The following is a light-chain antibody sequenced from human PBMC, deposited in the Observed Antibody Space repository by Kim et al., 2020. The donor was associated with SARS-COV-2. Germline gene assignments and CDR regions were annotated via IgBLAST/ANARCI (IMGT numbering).Light chain of an antibody. V-gene: IGKV4-1*01. CDR1: QNVLYNINNKNY. CDR2: WAS. Sequence: ATINAKSSQNVLYNINNKNYLAWYQQKPGQPPKLLIYWASTRESGVPDRFSGSGSGTDFTLSISSLQAEDVAVYYCQQYYATPRTFGLGTKVDIK. CDR3: QQYYATPRT. J-gene: IGKJ1*01.